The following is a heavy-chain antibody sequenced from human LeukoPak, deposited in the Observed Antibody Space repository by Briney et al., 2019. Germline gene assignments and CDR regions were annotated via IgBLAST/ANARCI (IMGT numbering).Heavy chain of an antibody. CDR3: AKDGYDYVWGSYRPDY. J-gene: IGHJ4*02. CDR1: GFTVSSNY. CDR2: ISGSGGST. Sequence: GGSLRLSCAASGFTVSSNYMSWVRQAPGKGLEWVSAISGSGGSTYYADSVKGRFTISRDNSKNTLYLQMNSLRAEDTAVYYCAKDGYDYVWGSYRPDYWGQGTRVTVSS. D-gene: IGHD3-16*02. V-gene: IGHV3-23*01.